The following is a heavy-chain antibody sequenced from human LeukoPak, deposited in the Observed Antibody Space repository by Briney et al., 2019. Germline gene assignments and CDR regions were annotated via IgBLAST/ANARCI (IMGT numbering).Heavy chain of an antibody. CDR1: GYTFTGYY. V-gene: IGHV1-2*02. Sequence: ASVKVSCXASGYTFTGYYMHWVRQAPGQGLEWMGWINPNSGGTNYAQKFQGRVTMTRDTSISTAYMELSRLRSDDTAVYYCARDAHRVGATGEVDYWGQGTLVTVSS. D-gene: IGHD1-26*01. CDR3: ARDAHRVGATGEVDY. CDR2: INPNSGGT. J-gene: IGHJ4*02.